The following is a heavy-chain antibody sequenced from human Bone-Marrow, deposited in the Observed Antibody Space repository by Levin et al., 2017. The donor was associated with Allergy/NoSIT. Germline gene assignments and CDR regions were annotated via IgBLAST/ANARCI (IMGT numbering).Heavy chain of an antibody. J-gene: IGHJ4*02. V-gene: IGHV4-34*01. CDR2: INHSGST. CDR1: GGSFSGYY. D-gene: IGHD2-15*01. Sequence: PSETLSLTCAVYGGSFSGYYWSWIRQPPGKGLEWIGEINHSGSTNYNPSLKSRVTISVDTSKNQFSLKLSSVTAADTAVYYCARLGRGGGFDYWGQGTLVTVSS. CDR3: ARLGRGGGFDY.